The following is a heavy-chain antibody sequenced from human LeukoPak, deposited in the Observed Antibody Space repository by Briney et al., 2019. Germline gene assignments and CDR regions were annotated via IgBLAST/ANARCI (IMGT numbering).Heavy chain of an antibody. CDR1: GGSISSYY. Sequence: SETLSLTCTVSGGSISSYYWSWIRQPPGKGLEWIGYIYYTGNTNYNPSLKSRVTISVVTSKNQFSLNLSSVTAADTAIYYCARLGGASSPFGYWGQGTLVTVSS. J-gene: IGHJ4*02. CDR3: ARLGGASSPFGY. D-gene: IGHD1-26*01. CDR2: IYYTGNT. V-gene: IGHV4-59*08.